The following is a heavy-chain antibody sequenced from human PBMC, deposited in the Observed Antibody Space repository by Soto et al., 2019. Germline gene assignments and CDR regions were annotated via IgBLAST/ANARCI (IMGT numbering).Heavy chain of an antibody. CDR1: GFTFSSYA. J-gene: IGHJ6*02. V-gene: IGHV3-23*01. CDR3: AKDYLADGRRSYGMDV. Sequence: LRLSCAASGFTFSSYAMSWVRQAPGKGLEWVSAISGSGGSTYYADSVKGRFTISRDNSKNTLYLQMNSLRAEDTAVYYCAKDYLADGRRSYGMDVWGQGTTVTVSS. CDR2: ISGSGGST.